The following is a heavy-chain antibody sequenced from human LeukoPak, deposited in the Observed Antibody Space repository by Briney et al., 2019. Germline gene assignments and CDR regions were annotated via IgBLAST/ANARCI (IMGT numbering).Heavy chain of an antibody. J-gene: IGHJ4*02. V-gene: IGHV4-59*12. D-gene: IGHD4-17*01. CDR3: ASLYGDYEDYFDY. CDR1: GGSISSYY. Sequence: SETLSLTCTVSGGSISSYYWSWIRQPPGKGLEWIGYIYYSGSTNYNPSLKSRVTISVDRSKNQFSLKLSSVTAADTAVYYCASLYGDYEDYFDYWGQGTLVTVSS. CDR2: IYYSGST.